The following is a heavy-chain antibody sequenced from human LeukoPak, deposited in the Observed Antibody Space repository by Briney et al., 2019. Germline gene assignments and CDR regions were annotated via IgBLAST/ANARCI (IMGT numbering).Heavy chain of an antibody. J-gene: IGHJ4*02. V-gene: IGHV3-30*18. CDR2: ISYDGSNK. CDR3: AKPNREDIVVVPAALRDYYFDY. D-gene: IGHD2-2*01. Sequence: PGRSLGLSCAASGFTFSSYGMHWVRQAPGKGLEWVAVISYDGSNKYYADSVKGRFTISRDNSKNTLYLQMNSLRAEDTAVYYCAKPNREDIVVVPAALRDYYFDYWGQGTLVTVSS. CDR1: GFTFSSYG.